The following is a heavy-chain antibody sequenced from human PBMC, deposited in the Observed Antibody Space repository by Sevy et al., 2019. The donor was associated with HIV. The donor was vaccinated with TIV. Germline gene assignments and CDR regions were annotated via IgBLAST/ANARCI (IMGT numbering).Heavy chain of an antibody. V-gene: IGHV3-15*01. D-gene: IGHD3-10*01. CDR3: STDSITVALVTDGMDV. J-gene: IGHJ6*02. CDR2: IKSKTDGGTI. CDR1: GFTFSYAW. Sequence: GGSLRLSCAASGFTFSYAWMSWVRQAPGKGLEWVGRIKSKTDGGTIDYAAPVKGRFTISRDNSKNTLYLQMNSLKTEDTAVYYCSTDSITVALVTDGMDVWGQGTTVTVSS.